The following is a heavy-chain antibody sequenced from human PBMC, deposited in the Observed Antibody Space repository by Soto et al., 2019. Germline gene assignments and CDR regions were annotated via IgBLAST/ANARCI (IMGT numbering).Heavy chain of an antibody. J-gene: IGHJ6*02. D-gene: IGHD3-9*01. CDR3: ARNYDILTGYFPQYYYYGMDV. V-gene: IGHV1-8*02. Sequence: ASVKVSCKASGYTFTSYGISWVRQATGQGLEWMGWMNPNSGNTGYAQKFQGRVTMTRNTSISTAYMELSSLRSEDTAVYYCARNYDILTGYFPQYYYYGMDVWGQGTTVTVSS. CDR1: GYTFTSYG. CDR2: MNPNSGNT.